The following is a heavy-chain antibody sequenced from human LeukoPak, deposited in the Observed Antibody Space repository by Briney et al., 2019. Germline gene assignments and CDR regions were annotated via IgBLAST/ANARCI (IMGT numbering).Heavy chain of an antibody. CDR1: GFTVSSNY. CDR2: IYSGGST. CDR3: ARELLSGENWFDP. D-gene: IGHD3-10*01. V-gene: IGHV3-53*01. J-gene: IGHJ5*02. Sequence: GGSLRLSCAASGFTVSSNYMSWVRQAPGKGLEWVSVIYSGGSTYYADSVKGRFTISRDNSKNTLYLQMNSLRAEDTAVYYCARELLSGENWFDPWGQGTLVTVSS.